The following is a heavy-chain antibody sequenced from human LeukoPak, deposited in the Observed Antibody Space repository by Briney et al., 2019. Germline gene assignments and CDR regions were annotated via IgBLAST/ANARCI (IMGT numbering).Heavy chain of an antibody. J-gene: IGHJ5*02. D-gene: IGHD3-3*01. CDR2: IYYSGST. V-gene: IGHV4-39*01. Sequence: SETLSLTCTVSGGSISSSSYYWGWIRQPPGKGLEWIGNIYYSGSTYYNPSLKSRVTISVDTSKNQFSLKLSSVTAADTAVYYCARHCRDFWSGLSWFDPWGQGTLVTVSS. CDR3: ARHCRDFWSGLSWFDP. CDR1: GGSISSSSYY.